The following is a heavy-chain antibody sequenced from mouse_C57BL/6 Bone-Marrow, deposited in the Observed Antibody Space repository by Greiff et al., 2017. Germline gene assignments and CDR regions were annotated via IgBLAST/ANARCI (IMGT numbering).Heavy chain of an antibody. V-gene: IGHV5-17*01. CDR3: ARPDGYYLYYYAMDY. CDR1: GFTFSDYG. J-gene: IGHJ4*01. D-gene: IGHD2-3*01. CDR2: ISSGSSTI. Sequence: EVKLMESGGGLVKPGGSLKLSCAASGFTFSDYGMHWVRQAPEKGLEWVAYISSGSSTIYYADTVKGRFTISRDNAKNTLFLQMTSLRSEDTAMYYCARPDGYYLYYYAMDYWGQGTSVTVSS.